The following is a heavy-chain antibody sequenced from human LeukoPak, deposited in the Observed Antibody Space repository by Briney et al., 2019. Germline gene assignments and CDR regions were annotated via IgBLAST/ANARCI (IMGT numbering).Heavy chain of an antibody. V-gene: IGHV4-31*03. CDR2: IYYSGST. CDR3: ARERSGTAIHFDY. J-gene: IGHJ4*02. Sequence: SETLSLTCTVSGGSISSGGYYWSWIRQHPGKGLEWIGYIYYSGSTYYNPSLKSRVPISVDTSKNQFSLKLSSVTAADTAVYYCARERSGTAIHFDYWGQGTLVTVSS. CDR1: GGSISSGGYY. D-gene: IGHD5-18*01.